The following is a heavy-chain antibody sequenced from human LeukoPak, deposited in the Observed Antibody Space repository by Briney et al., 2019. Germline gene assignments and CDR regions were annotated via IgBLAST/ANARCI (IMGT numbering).Heavy chain of an antibody. D-gene: IGHD3-16*02. Sequence: SETLSLTCTVSGGSISSSSYYWGWIRQPPGKGLEWIGSIYYSGSTYYNPSLKSRVTISVDTSKNQFSLKPSSVTAADTAVYYCARLSYDYVWGSYRYTGMDYWGQGTLVTVSS. J-gene: IGHJ4*02. V-gene: IGHV4-39*01. CDR3: ARLSYDYVWGSYRYTGMDY. CDR1: GGSISSSSYY. CDR2: IYYSGST.